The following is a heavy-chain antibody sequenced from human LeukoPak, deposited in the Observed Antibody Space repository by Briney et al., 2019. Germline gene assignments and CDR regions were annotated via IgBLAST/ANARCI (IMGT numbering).Heavy chain of an antibody. CDR2: ISSNGGST. CDR1: GFTFSSYA. CDR3: VRGSSSWPTGAFDI. Sequence: GGPLGLSCSASGFTFSSYAMHWVRQAPGKGLEYVSAISSNGGSTYYTDSVRGRFTLSRDNSKNTLYLQMSSLRAEDAAVYYCVRGSSSWPTGAFDIWGQGTMVTVSS. D-gene: IGHD6-13*01. V-gene: IGHV3-64D*06. J-gene: IGHJ3*02.